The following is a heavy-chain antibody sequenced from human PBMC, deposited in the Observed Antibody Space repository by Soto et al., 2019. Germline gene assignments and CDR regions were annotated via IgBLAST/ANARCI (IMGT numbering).Heavy chain of an antibody. J-gene: IGHJ5*02. CDR2: IIPIFGTA. D-gene: IGHD5-12*01. CDR1: GGTFSSYA. Sequence: SVKVSCKASGGTFSSYAISWVRQAPGQGLEWMGGIIPIFGTANYAQKFQGRVTITADESTSTAYMELSSLRSEDTAVYYCARGDGYNYALSSALNTWGQGTLVTVSS. V-gene: IGHV1-69*13. CDR3: ARGDGYNYALSSALNT.